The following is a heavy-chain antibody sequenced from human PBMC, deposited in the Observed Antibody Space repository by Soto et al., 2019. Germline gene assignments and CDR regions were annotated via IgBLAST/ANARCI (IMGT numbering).Heavy chain of an antibody. Sequence: APVKVSCKASGGTFSSYAISWVRQAPGQGLEWMGGIIPIFGTANYAQKFQGRVTITADESTSTAYMELSSLRSEGTAVYYCPGGLGGSSWYYSPWGRGTRVTVAS. V-gene: IGHV1-69*13. CDR1: GGTFSSYA. CDR2: IIPIFGTA. D-gene: IGHD6-13*01. J-gene: IGHJ5*02. CDR3: PGGLGGSSWYYSP.